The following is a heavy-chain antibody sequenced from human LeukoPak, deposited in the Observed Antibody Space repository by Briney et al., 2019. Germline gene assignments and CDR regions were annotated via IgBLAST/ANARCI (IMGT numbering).Heavy chain of an antibody. V-gene: IGHV1-69*04. CDR3: ARGHRIAAAGTRAGQNYYYGMDV. D-gene: IGHD6-13*01. J-gene: IGHJ6*02. CDR1: GGTFSSYA. CDR2: IIPILGIA. Sequence: SVNVSCKASGGTFSSYAISWVRQAPGQGLEWMGRIIPILGIANYAQKFQGRVTITADKSTSTAYMELSSLRSEDTAVYYCARGHRIAAAGTRAGQNYYYGMDVWGQGTTVTVSS.